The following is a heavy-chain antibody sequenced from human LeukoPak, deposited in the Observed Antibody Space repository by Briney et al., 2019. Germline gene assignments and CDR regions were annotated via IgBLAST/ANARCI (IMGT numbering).Heavy chain of an antibody. J-gene: IGHJ4*02. D-gene: IGHD6-19*01. V-gene: IGHV4-59*01. CDR2: IYYSGST. CDR3: ARGWSSGWYRNDY. Sequence: PSETLSLTCTVSGGSISSYYWSWIRQPPGKGLEWIGYIYYSGSTTYNPSLKSRLTISVDTSKNQFSLKLSSVTAADTAVYYCARGWSSGWYRNDYWGQGTLVSVSS. CDR1: GGSISSYY.